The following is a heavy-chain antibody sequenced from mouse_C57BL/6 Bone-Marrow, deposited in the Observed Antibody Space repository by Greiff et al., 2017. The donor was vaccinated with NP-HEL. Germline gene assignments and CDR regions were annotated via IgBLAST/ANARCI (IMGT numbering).Heavy chain of an antibody. CDR1: GYTFTSYG. Sequence: VKLMESGAELARPGASVKLSCKASGYTFTSYGISWVKQRTGQGLEWIGEIYPRSGNTYYNEKFKGKATLTADKSSSTAYMELRSLTSEDSAVYFCARGLYYGHYEGAMDYWGQGTSVTVSS. J-gene: IGHJ4*01. CDR2: IYPRSGNT. CDR3: ARGLYYGHYEGAMDY. V-gene: IGHV1-81*01. D-gene: IGHD2-1*01.